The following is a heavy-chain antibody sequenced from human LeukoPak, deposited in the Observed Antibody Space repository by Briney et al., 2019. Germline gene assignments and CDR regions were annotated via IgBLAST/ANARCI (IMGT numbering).Heavy chain of an antibody. CDR1: GFSFSNYW. Sequence: GGSLRLSCAASGFSFSNYWMHWFRQAPRKGLVWVSRSNTDGRSTTYADSVKGRFTISRDNAKNTLYLQMNSLRAEDTALYYCARGLGYSSRWYYAFDIWGQGTMVTVSS. D-gene: IGHD6-19*01. V-gene: IGHV3-74*01. J-gene: IGHJ3*02. CDR2: SNTDGRST. CDR3: ARGLGYSSRWYYAFDI.